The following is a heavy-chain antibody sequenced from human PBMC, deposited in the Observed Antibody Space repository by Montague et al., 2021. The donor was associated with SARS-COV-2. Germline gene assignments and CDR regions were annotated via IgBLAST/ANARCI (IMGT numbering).Heavy chain of an antibody. D-gene: IGHD6-13*01. CDR3: ARGRRIASGGTIYYGLDD. CDR2: IYIRETA. CDR1: GGSISSYY. V-gene: IGHV4-4*07. J-gene: IGHJ6*02. Sequence: SETLSLTCTVPGGSISSYYWSWIRQPAGKGLEWIGRIYIRETATYNPSLTSRVTMSADTSKNQISLKLSSVTAADTAVYYCARGRRIASGGTIYYGLDDWGQGTMVTVSS.